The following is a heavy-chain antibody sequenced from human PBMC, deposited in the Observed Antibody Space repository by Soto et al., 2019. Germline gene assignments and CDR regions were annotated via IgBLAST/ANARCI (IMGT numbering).Heavy chain of an antibody. V-gene: IGHV3-21*01. J-gene: IGHJ5*02. D-gene: IGHD3-16*02. CDR2: ISSSSSYI. CDR1: GFTFSSYS. Sequence: EVQLVESGGGLVKPGGSLRLSCAASGFTFSSYSMNWVRQAPGKGLEWASSISSSSSYIYYADSVTGRFTISRDNAKNSLYLHMNSLRAEDLAVYYCAGYRGDGSWGQGTLVTVSS. CDR3: AGYRGDGS.